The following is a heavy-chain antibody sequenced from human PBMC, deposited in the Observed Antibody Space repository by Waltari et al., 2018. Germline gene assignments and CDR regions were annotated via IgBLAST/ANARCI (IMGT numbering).Heavy chain of an antibody. Sequence: EVQLVESGGNLVQPGGSLSLSCVASGFPFSPYWMSWVGRAPGRGREWGANRNHEEGQEVDVDSVEGRFTISRDNARNSLYLQMNNLKAEDTAVYCCVRDCSGSSCYSERGGLFYYYGMDVWGQGTTVTVSS. J-gene: IGHJ6*02. V-gene: IGHV3-7*01. CDR2: RNHEEGQE. D-gene: IGHD2-15*01. CDR3: VRDCSGSSCYSERGGLFYYYGMDV. CDR1: GFPFSPYW.